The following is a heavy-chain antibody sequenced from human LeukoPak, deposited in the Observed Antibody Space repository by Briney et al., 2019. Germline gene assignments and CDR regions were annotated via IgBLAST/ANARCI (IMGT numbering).Heavy chain of an antibody. V-gene: IGHV5-51*01. J-gene: IGHJ4*02. Sequence: GESLKISCKGSGYRFTSDWIGWVRQMPGKGLEWMGIIYPGDSDTRYSPSFQGQVTISADKSVNTAYLQWSSLKASDTAMYYCARRPFETTVVPWDFYWGQGTQVTVSS. CDR1: GYRFTSDW. CDR3: ARRPFETTVVPWDFY. D-gene: IGHD4-23*01. CDR2: IYPGDSDT.